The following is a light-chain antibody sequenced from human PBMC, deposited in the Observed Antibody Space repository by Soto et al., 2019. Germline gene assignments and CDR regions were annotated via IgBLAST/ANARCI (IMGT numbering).Light chain of an antibody. CDR3: KQSYRTPPT. J-gene: IGKJ1*01. CDR1: QSIRSY. Sequence: DIQMTQSPSSLSASVGDRVTITCRASQSIRSYLNWYQQKPGKAPKLLIYAASSLQSGVPSRFSGSGSGTDFTLTISSLQPEDFATYYCKQSYRTPPTFGQGTQVEIK. V-gene: IGKV1-39*01. CDR2: AAS.